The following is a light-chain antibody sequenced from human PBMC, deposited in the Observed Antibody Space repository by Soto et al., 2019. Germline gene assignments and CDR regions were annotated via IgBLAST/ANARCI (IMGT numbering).Light chain of an antibody. CDR3: QQRSNWPWT. CDR2: DAS. V-gene: IGKV3-11*01. J-gene: IGKJ1*01. Sequence: LVLTQSPATLSLSPGERATLSCRASQSVSSYLAWYQQKPGQAPRLLIYDASNRATGIPARFSGSGSGTDFTLTISSLEPEDFAVYYCQQRSNWPWTFGQGTK. CDR1: QSVSSY.